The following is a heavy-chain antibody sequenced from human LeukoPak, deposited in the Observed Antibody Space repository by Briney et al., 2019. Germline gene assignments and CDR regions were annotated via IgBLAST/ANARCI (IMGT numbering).Heavy chain of an antibody. Sequence: SETLSLTCTVSGSSLGSAGYHWIWIRQPPGGGREGSGYTYYISNTNYNPSLKSRVTISVDPSKNQFSLKLNSVTAADTAVYYCARTQSQSGSYRYYFGYWGQGTLVTVSS. J-gene: IGHJ4*02. CDR3: ARTQSQSGSYRYYFGY. V-gene: IGHV4-61*08. CDR1: GSSLGSAGYH. CDR2: TYYISNT. D-gene: IGHD1-26*01.